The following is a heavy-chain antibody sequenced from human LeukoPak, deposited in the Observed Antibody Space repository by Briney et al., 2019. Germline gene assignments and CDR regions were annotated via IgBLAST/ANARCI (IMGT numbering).Heavy chain of an antibody. D-gene: IGHD3-22*01. CDR3: ARHGPNYYDSSGYYLRYGFDY. Sequence: PSETLSLTCTVSGGSISSYYWSWIRQPPGKGLEWIGYIYYSGSTNYNPSLKSRVTISVDTSKNQFSLKLSSVTAADTAVYYCARHGPNYYDSSGYYLRYGFDYWGQGTLVTVSS. J-gene: IGHJ4*02. CDR2: IYYSGST. CDR1: GGSISSYY. V-gene: IGHV4-59*08.